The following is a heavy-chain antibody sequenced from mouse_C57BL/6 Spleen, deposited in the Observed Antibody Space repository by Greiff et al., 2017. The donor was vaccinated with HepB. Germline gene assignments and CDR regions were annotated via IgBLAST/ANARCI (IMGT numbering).Heavy chain of an antibody. V-gene: IGHV1-39*01. CDR2: LNPNYGTT. D-gene: IGHD1-1*01. CDR1: GYSFTDYN. CDR3: ARRGYGSQYYFDY. J-gene: IGHJ2*01. Sequence: VQLQQSGPELVKPGASVKISCKASGYSFTDYNMNWVKQSNGKSLEWIGVLNPNYGTTSYNQKFKGKATLTVDQSSSTAYMKLNSLTSEDSAVYYCARRGYGSQYYFDYWGQGTTLTVSS.